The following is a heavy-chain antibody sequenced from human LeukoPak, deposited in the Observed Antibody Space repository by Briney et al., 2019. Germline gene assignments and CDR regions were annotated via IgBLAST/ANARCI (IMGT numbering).Heavy chain of an antibody. CDR1: GGTFSSYA. V-gene: IGHV1-69*04. J-gene: IGHJ4*02. Sequence: VASVKVSCKASGGTFSSYAISWVRQAPGQGLEWMGRIIPILGIANYAQKFQGRVTITADKSTSTAYMELSSLRSEDTAVYYCARPHYYDSSGQYYFDYWGQGTLVTVSS. CDR3: ARPHYYDSSGQYYFDY. D-gene: IGHD3-22*01. CDR2: IIPILGIA.